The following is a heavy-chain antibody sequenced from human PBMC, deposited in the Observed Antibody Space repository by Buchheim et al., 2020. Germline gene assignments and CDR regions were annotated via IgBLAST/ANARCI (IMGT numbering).Heavy chain of an antibody. V-gene: IGHV3-33*03. CDR1: GFTLSSYV. Sequence: QVHLVESGGGVVQPGRSLRLSCTASGFTLSSYVMHWVRTAPGKGLEWVAVLWFDGSIKYYADSVKGRFIISRDDSENRMYIQMNRLRADDTAMYYCASLTPVSGLDYWGQGTL. CDR2: LWFDGSIK. J-gene: IGHJ4*02. D-gene: IGHD6-19*01. CDR3: ASLTPVSGLDY.